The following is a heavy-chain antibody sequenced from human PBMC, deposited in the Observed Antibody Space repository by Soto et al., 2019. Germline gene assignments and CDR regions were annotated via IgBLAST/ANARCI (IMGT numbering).Heavy chain of an antibody. V-gene: IGHV2-5*02. CDR1: GFSLSTSGVG. J-gene: IGHJ4*02. CDR3: AHTHPSRFDY. Sequence: QITLKESGPTLVKPTQTLTLTCTFSGFSLSTSGVGVGWIRQPPGKALEWLALIHWDNDKRYSPSLKSRLTIPKDTSTNQVVLTMTNMDPVDTATYYCAHTHPSRFDYWCQGTLVTVSS. CDR2: IHWDNDK.